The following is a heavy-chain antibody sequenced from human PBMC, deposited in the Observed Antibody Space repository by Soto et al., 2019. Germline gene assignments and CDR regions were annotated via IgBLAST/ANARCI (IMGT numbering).Heavy chain of an antibody. J-gene: IGHJ3*02. CDR1: GFTVSSNY. V-gene: IGHV3-66*01. D-gene: IGHD2-2*01. CDR2: IYSGGST. Sequence: GGSLRLSCAASGFTVSSNYMSWVRQAPGKGLEWVSVIYSGGSTYYADSVKGRFTNSRDNSKNTLYLQMNSLRAEDTAVYYCARGSYAIDAFDIWGQGTMVTVSS. CDR3: ARGSYAIDAFDI.